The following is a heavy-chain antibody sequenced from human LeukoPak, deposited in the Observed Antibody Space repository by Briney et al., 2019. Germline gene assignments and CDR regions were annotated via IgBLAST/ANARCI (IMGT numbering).Heavy chain of an antibody. CDR2: ISAYNGNT. D-gene: IGHD6-13*01. V-gene: IGHV1-18*01. Sequence: ASVNVSCKASGYIFNKYGISWVRQAPGQGLEWMGRISAYNGNTNYAQKVQDRVTMTTDTSTSAAYMELRNLTSDDTAVYYCARGLQTKIAAAGTPPYNYWGQGTLVTVSS. CDR1: GYIFNKYG. J-gene: IGHJ4*02. CDR3: ARGLQTKIAAAGTPPYNY.